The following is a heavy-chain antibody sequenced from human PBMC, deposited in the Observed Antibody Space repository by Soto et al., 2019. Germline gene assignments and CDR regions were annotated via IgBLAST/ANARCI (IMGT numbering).Heavy chain of an antibody. Sequence: QVQLQQWGAGLLKPSETLSLSCAVYGGYFNDNYYTWFRQPPGKGLEWIGEISRSGTTMYIPSLKSRASISFDTSKTQVSLKVTSVTAADTAVYYCATSLWFGTQVELWGQGALVTVSS. J-gene: IGHJ5*02. CDR1: GGYFNDNY. V-gene: IGHV4-34*01. CDR3: ATSLWFGTQVEL. CDR2: ISRSGTT. D-gene: IGHD3-10*01.